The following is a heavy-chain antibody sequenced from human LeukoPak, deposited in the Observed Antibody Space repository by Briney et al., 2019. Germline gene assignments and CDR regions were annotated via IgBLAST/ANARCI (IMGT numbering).Heavy chain of an antibody. CDR3: AGSGYSGTAFGI. CDR2: IYTSGST. Sequence: PSETLSLTCTVSGGSISSYYWSWIRQPPGKGLEWIGYIYTSGSTNYNPSLKSRVTISVDTSKNQFSLKLSSVTAADTAVYYCAGSGYSGTAFGIWGQGTMVTVSS. J-gene: IGHJ3*02. CDR1: GGSISSYY. V-gene: IGHV4-4*09. D-gene: IGHD3-22*01.